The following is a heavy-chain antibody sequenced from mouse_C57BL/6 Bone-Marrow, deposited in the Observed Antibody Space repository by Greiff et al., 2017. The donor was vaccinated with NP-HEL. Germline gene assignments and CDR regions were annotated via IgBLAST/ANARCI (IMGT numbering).Heavy chain of an antibody. CDR2: FHPYNDDT. V-gene: IGHV1-47*01. J-gene: IGHJ2*01. CDR1: GYTFTTYS. CDR3: ERGGVSFDY. Sequence: VQLQQSGAELVKPGASVKMSCKASGYTFTTYSIEWMKQNPGKSLEWIGNFHPYNDDTKYNEKFKGKATLTVDKASSTVYLELSRLTSDDSAVYCCERGGVSFDYWGQGTTVTVSS.